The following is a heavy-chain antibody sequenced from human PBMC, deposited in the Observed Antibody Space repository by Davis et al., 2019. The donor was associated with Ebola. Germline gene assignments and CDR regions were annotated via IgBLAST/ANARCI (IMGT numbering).Heavy chain of an antibody. Sequence: AASVKVPCKASGYTFTTYGISWVRQAPGQGLEWMGWISTYNDNTNYAQKLQGRVTMTTDTSTSTAYMELRSLRSDDTAVYYCARDRYCSGGSCYSSYYYGMDVWGQGTTVTVSS. CDR1: GYTFTTYG. V-gene: IGHV1-18*01. D-gene: IGHD2-15*01. CDR2: ISTYNDNT. J-gene: IGHJ6*02. CDR3: ARDRYCSGGSCYSSYYYGMDV.